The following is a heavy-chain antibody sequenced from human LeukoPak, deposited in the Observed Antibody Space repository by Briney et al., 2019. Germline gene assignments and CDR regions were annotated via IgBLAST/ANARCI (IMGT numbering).Heavy chain of an antibody. V-gene: IGHV3-43D*03. J-gene: IGHJ6*03. CDR3: VAARPTYYYYYIDV. D-gene: IGHD6-6*01. CDR1: GFTFDDYA. Sequence: PGGSLRLSCAASGFTFDDYAMHWVGHAPGKGLEWVSLIIWDGGSTYYADSVKGRFTISRDNSKNSLHLQMNSLRAEDTALYYCVAARPTYYYYYIDVWGEGTTVTVSS. CDR2: IIWDGGST.